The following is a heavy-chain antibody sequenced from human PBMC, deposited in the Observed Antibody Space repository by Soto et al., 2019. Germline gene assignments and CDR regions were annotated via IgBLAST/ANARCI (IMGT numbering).Heavy chain of an antibody. Sequence: SETLSLTCTVSGGSIYRSGYYWGWIRQPPGRGLEWIGNIDYNGVTYSNPSLKSRVTISRDTSKNQFSLKLTSVTAADTALYYCGKVLVGATGHNGSDCWGPGRLVTVSS. CDR2: IDYNGVT. CDR1: GGSIYRSGYY. CDR3: GKVLVGATGHNGSDC. V-gene: IGHV4-39*01. J-gene: IGHJ4*02. D-gene: IGHD2-15*01.